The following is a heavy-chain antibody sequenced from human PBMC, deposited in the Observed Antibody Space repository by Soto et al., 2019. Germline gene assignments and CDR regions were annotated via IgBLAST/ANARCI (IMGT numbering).Heavy chain of an antibody. CDR1: GYTFTSYD. Sequence: QVQLVQSGAEVKKPGASVKVSCKASGYTFTSYDINWVRQATGQGLEWMGWMNPNSGNTGYAQKFQGRVTMTRNTSISTAYMELRSLSSEDTAVYYCARWPDGYYYYGMDVWGQGTTVTVSS. J-gene: IGHJ6*02. V-gene: IGHV1-8*01. CDR3: ARWPDGYYYYGMDV. CDR2: MNPNSGNT.